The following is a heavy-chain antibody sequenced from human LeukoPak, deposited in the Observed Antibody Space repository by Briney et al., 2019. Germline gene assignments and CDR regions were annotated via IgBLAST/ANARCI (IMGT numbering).Heavy chain of an antibody. CDR3: ARVPRGGDEFDP. Sequence: ASVKVSCKASGYTFTSYFIHWVRQAPGQGLEWMGMINPSGGSTSYAQKFQGRVTMTRDMSTSTVYMELSSLRSEDTAVYYCARVPRGGDEFDPWGQGTLVIVSS. CDR2: INPSGGST. V-gene: IGHV1-46*01. J-gene: IGHJ5*02. CDR1: GYTFTSYF. D-gene: IGHD2-21*01.